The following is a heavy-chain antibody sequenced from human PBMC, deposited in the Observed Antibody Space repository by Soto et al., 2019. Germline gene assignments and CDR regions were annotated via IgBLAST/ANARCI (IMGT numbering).Heavy chain of an antibody. J-gene: IGHJ4*02. CDR2: ITSSGDSI. CDR1: GFRFGEHS. V-gene: IGHV3-48*02. CDR3: ARLPKGSMVTS. D-gene: IGHD2-21*02. Sequence: EVQLLESGGGLVHPGGSLRLACAASGFRFGEHSTNWVRQAPGKGLEWLSYITSSGDSIYYADSVKGRFTVSRDNAKNSLFLHMNSLRDDDTAVYYCARLPKGSMVTSWGQGTLVTVSS.